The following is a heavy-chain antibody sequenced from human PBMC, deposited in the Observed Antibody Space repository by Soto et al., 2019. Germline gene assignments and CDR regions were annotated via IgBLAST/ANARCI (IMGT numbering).Heavy chain of an antibody. V-gene: IGHV3-23*01. CDR3: AKAGSNQGHLGAFDS. D-gene: IGHD3-10*01. CDR1: GFTFSAYT. CDR2: VTGSGSNT. Sequence: DVQLLESGGDLLQPGGTLRLSCAASGFTFSAYTMSWVRQAPGKGPAWVSSVTGSGSNTNSADSVKGRFSNSRDKSKDTLYLQMNSLRAEDTAVYYCAKAGSNQGHLGAFDSWGQGTLVIVSS. J-gene: IGHJ5*01.